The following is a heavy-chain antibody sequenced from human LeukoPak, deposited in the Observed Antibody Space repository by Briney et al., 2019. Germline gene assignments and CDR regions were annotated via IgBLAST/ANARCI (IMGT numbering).Heavy chain of an antibody. CDR1: GGSISGYY. J-gene: IGHJ4*02. V-gene: IGHV4-4*07. Sequence: SETLSLTCTVSGGSISGYYWTWIRQPAGKGLEWIGRVHGSGGTKYNPSLKSRVTISVDNSKNQFSLKLHSVTAADTAFYYCARNRGYSGYHFDYWGQGTLVTVSS. CDR2: VHGSGGT. CDR3: ARNRGYSGYHFDY. D-gene: IGHD5-12*01.